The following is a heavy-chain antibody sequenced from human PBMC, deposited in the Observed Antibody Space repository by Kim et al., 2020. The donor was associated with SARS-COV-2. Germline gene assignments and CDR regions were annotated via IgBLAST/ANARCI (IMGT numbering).Heavy chain of an antibody. Sequence: RSYAASLRSRFTISRDTSKNALSLQMNSLRAEDTALYYCAKTGQLDYWGQGTLVTVSS. J-gene: IGHJ4*02. CDR3: AKTGQLDY. CDR2: R. V-gene: IGHV3-23*01. D-gene: IGHD6-13*01.